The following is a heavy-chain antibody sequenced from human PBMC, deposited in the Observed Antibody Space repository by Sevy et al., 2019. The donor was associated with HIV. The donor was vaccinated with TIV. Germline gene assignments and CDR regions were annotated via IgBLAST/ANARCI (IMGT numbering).Heavy chain of an antibody. D-gene: IGHD3-22*01. CDR2: INQDGHEK. Sequence: GGSLRLSCVASGFSLSNYWMTWVRQAPGKGLEWVANINQDGHEKYYVDSVKGRFTICRDGATLFLQMNSLRAEDTAVYYCARSSYYYNNGYYYPFAIWGRGTLVTVSS. CDR3: ARSSYYYNNGYYYPFAI. V-gene: IGHV3-7*01. CDR1: GFSLSNYW. J-gene: IGHJ4*02.